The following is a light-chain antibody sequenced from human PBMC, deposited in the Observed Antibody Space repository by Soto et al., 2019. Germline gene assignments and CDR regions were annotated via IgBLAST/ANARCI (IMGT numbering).Light chain of an antibody. Sequence: DIVMTQSPLSLPVTPGEPASISCRSSQSLLHSNGYNYLDWYLQKPGQSPQLLFYLSSNRASGVPDRFSGSGSGTDFTLKISRVEAEDVGIYYCMQALQPPWTFGQGTKVEVK. J-gene: IGKJ1*01. CDR2: LSS. V-gene: IGKV2-28*01. CDR3: MQALQPPWT. CDR1: QSLLHSNGYNY.